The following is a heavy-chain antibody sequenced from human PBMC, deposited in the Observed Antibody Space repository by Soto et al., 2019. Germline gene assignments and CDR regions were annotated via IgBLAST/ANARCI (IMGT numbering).Heavy chain of an antibody. CDR3: AKVSGSYYYGMDV. Sequence: SETLSLTCAVSGGSISSSNWWSWVRQPPGKGLEWIGEIYHSGSTNYNPSLKSRVTISVDKSKNQFSLKLSSVTAADTAVYYCAKVSGSYYYGMDVWGQGTTVTV. CDR1: GGSISSSNW. J-gene: IGHJ6*02. D-gene: IGHD1-26*01. V-gene: IGHV4-4*02. CDR2: IYHSGST.